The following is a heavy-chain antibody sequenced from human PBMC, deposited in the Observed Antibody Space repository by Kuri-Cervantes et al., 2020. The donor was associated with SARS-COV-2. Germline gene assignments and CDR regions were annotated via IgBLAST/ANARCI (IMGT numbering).Heavy chain of an antibody. J-gene: IGHJ6*03. Sequence: GGSLRLSCAASGFTFSSYDMHWVRQATGKGLEWVSAIGTAGDTYYPGSVKGRFTISRDNSKNTLYLQMNSLRAEDTAVYYCARDPHYQLLSYYYYTDVWGKGTTVTVSS. D-gene: IGHD2-2*01. V-gene: IGHV3-13*01. CDR2: IGTAGDT. CDR1: GFTFSSYD. CDR3: ARDPHYQLLSYYYYTDV.